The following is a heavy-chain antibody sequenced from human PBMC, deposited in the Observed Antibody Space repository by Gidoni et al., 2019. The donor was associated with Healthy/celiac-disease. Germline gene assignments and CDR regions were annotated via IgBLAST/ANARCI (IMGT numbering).Heavy chain of an antibody. CDR1: GFTFDYTG. J-gene: IGHJ5*02. V-gene: IGHV3-20*01. CDR3: ARDSEVSYGDYGHNWFDP. CDR2: MNWKGGST. D-gene: IGHD4-17*01. Sequence: EVQLVESGGGVVRPGGSLSLSCSASGFTFDYTGMRWVLQAPGKGLEWVSGMNWKGGSTGYADSVKGRFTISRDNAKNSLYLQMNSLRAEDTALYHCARDSEVSYGDYGHNWFDPWGQGTLVTVSS.